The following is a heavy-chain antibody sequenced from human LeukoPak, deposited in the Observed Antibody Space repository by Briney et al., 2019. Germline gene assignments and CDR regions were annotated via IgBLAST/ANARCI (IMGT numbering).Heavy chain of an antibody. CDR2: ISAYNGNT. D-gene: IGHD6-13*01. CDR3: ARDSPGIGGSSWLDC. J-gene: IGHJ4*02. Sequence: ASVKVSCKASGYTFTSYGISWVRQAPGQGLEWMGWISAYNGNTNYAQKLQGRVTMTTDTSTSTAYMELRSLRSDDTAVYYCARDSPGIGGSSWLDCWGQGTLVTVSS. V-gene: IGHV1-18*01. CDR1: GYTFTSYG.